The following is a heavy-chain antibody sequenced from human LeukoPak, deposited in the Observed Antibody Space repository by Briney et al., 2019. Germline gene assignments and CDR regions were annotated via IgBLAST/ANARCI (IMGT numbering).Heavy chain of an antibody. V-gene: IGHV4-39*01. Sequence: ASETLSLTCTVSSGSISSSSYYWGWIRQPPGKGLERIGSIYYSGSTYYSPSLKTRVTISVDTSKNQFSLKLRAVTAADTAVYYCARGYNYGSGRVYYYSYMDVWGKGTTVTVSS. J-gene: IGHJ6*03. CDR3: ARGYNYGSGRVYYYSYMDV. CDR1: SGSISSSSYY. CDR2: IYYSGST. D-gene: IGHD5-18*01.